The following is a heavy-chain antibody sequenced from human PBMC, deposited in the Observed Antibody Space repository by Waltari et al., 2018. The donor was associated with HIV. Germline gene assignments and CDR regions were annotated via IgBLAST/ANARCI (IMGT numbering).Heavy chain of an antibody. CDR3: ACGYDYVCGSYRRGWFDP. J-gene: IGHJ5*02. Sequence: QVQLQESGPGLVKPSETLSLTCTVSGGSISSYYWSWIRQPPGKGLEWIGYIYYSGSTNYNPSLKSRVTISVDTSKNQFSLKLSSVTAADTAVYYCACGYDYVCGSYRRGWFDPWGQGTLVTVSS. V-gene: IGHV4-59*01. CDR1: GGSISSYY. CDR2: IYYSGST. D-gene: IGHD3-16*02.